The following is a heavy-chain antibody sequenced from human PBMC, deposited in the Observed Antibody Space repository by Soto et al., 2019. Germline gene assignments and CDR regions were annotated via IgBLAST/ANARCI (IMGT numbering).Heavy chain of an antibody. J-gene: IGHJ3*02. Sequence: PSETLSLTCAVSGGSISSSNWWSWVRQPPGKGLEWNGEIYHSGRTNYNPYLKSRVTISVDKSKTQLSPNLSSVTSADTAVSYFAFSGWSGGGAFDIWVQGTMVTVSS. CDR2: IYHSGRT. CDR1: GGSISSSNW. V-gene: IGHV4-4*02. CDR3: AFSGWSGGGAFDI. D-gene: IGHD6-19*01.